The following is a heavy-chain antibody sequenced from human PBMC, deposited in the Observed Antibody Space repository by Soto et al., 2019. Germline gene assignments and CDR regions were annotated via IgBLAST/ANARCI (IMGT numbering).Heavy chain of an antibody. D-gene: IGHD3-22*01. J-gene: IGHJ5*02. CDR2: IIPIFGTA. V-gene: IGHV1-69*13. CDR1: GGAFSIYA. CDR3: ARQDYYDSSGYPTTWFDP. Sequence: SVKVSCKASGGAFSIYAISWVRQAPGQGLEWMGGIIPIFGTANYAQKFQGRVTITADESTSTAYMELSSLRSEDTAVYYCARQDYYDSSGYPTTWFDPWGQGTLVTVSS.